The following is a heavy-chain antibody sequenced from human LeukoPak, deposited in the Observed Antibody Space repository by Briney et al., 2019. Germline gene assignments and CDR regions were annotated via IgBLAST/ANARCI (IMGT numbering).Heavy chain of an antibody. CDR1: GFTFSADS. J-gene: IGHJ4*02. Sequence: GGSLRLSCAASGFTFSADSMNWVRQAPEKGLEWISYISRTGSTTYYGDSVKGRSTISRDNAKNSLFLQLNNLRDEDTAVYFCARDRPGKYYFDSWGQGTLVIVSS. CDR2: ISRTGSTT. V-gene: IGHV3-48*02. D-gene: IGHD1-14*01. CDR3: ARDRPGKYYFDS.